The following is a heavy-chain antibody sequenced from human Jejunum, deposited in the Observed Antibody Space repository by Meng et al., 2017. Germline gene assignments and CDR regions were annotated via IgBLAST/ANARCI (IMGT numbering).Heavy chain of an antibody. D-gene: IGHD3-10*01. V-gene: IGHV1-8*01. J-gene: IGHJ4*02. Sequence: ASVKVSCQASGYTFTHYDINWVRPATGQGLEWMGWMNPSSGNTGYAQKFQGRVSMTRDTSITTAYMELSSLTSDDTAEYYCARGFSPYNSMVRGLNFDYWGQGTVVTVSS. CDR3: ARGFSPYNSMVRGLNFDY. CDR2: MNPSSGNT. CDR1: GYTFTHYD.